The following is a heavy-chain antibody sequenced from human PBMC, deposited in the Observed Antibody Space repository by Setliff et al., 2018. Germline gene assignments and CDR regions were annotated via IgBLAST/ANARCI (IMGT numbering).Heavy chain of an antibody. J-gene: IGHJ4*02. D-gene: IGHD2-2*01. Sequence: ASVKVSCKASGYTFTSYAMHWVRQAPGQRLEWMGWINAYAQKFQGRVTMTIDTLTSTAYMELRSLRSDDTAVYYCARGPLDFVVTPAAAKFDYWGQGTLVTVSS. V-gene: IGHV1-3*01. CDR3: ARGPLDFVVTPAAAKFDY. CDR2: INA. CDR1: GYTFTSYA.